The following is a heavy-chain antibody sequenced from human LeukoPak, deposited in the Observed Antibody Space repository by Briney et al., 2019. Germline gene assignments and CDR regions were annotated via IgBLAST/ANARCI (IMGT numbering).Heavy chain of an antibody. Sequence: PGRSLRLSCAASGFTLSNFAMTWVRQAPGKGLEWVSSISDIGPNTYYAASVKGRFTISRDNTLNSLYLHMNTLRAEDTATYYCARDASGNYYESWGQGTLVTVSS. CDR1: GFTLSNFA. V-gene: IGHV3-23*01. J-gene: IGHJ4*02. D-gene: IGHD1-26*01. CDR2: ISDIGPNT. CDR3: ARDASGNYYES.